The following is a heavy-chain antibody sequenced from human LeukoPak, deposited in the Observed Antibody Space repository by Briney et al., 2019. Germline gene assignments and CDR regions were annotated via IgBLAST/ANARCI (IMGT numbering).Heavy chain of an antibody. J-gene: IGHJ3*02. V-gene: IGHV1-69*13. CDR3: ATGLLRNYYDSSGPSRAFDI. CDR1: GGTFSSYA. D-gene: IGHD3-22*01. Sequence: ASVKVSCKASGGTFSSYAISWVRQAPGQGLEWMGGIIPIFGTANYAQKFQGRVTITADESTSTAYMELSSLRSEDTAVYYCATGLLRNYYDSSGPSRAFDIWGQGTMVTVSS. CDR2: IIPIFGTA.